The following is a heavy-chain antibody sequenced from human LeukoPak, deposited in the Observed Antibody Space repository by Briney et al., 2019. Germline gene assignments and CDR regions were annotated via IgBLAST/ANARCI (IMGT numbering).Heavy chain of an antibody. CDR2: INPNSGGT. J-gene: IGHJ4*02. V-gene: IGHV1-2*06. Sequence: EASVKVSCKASGYTFTGYYMHWVRQAPGQGLEWMGRINPNSGGTNYAQKFQGRVTMTRDTSISTAYMELSRLRSDDTAVYYCASPSSVWDSSGYHYRDFDYWGQGTLVTVSS. CDR3: ASPSSVWDSSGYHYRDFDY. CDR1: GYTFTGYY. D-gene: IGHD3-22*01.